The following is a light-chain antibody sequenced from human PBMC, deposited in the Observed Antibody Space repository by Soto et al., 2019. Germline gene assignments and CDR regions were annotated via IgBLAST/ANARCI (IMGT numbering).Light chain of an antibody. V-gene: IGKV1-9*01. J-gene: IGKJ4*01. Sequence: IQLTQPPSSLSPPVGAGAPTTCRAGQGIANYLAWYQQKPGKPPKLLIYIASTLQGGVPSRFSGSGSGTDFSLTISSLQPEDVATYYCQYLNSFPLTFGGGTKVEIK. CDR2: IAS. CDR3: QYLNSFPLT. CDR1: QGIANY.